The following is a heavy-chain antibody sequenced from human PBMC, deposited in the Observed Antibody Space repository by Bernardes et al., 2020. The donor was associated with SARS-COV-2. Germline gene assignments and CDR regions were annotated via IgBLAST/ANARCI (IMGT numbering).Heavy chain of an antibody. CDR2: INPNRGGT. V-gene: IGHV1-2*04. CDR3: ARGTVQLERRYYYYYGMDV. CDR1: GYTFTGYY. J-gene: IGHJ6*02. Sequence: SVKVSCKASGYTFTGYYMHWVRQAPGQGLEWMGWINPNRGGTNYAQKFQGWVTMTRDTSISTAYMELSRLRSDDTAVYYCARGTVQLERRYYYYYGMDVWGQGTTVTVSS. D-gene: IGHD1-1*01.